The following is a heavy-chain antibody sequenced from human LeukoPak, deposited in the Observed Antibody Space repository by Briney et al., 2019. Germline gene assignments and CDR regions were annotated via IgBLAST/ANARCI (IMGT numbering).Heavy chain of an antibody. Sequence: SETLSLTCTVSGGSISSYYWSWIRQPPGKGLEWIGYIYYSGSTNYNPSLKSRVTISVDTSKNQFSLKLSSVTAADTAVYYCASAEYSGSYTDAFDIWGQGTMVTVSS. CDR3: ASAEYSGSYTDAFDI. D-gene: IGHD1-26*01. CDR1: GGSISSYY. CDR2: IYYSGST. V-gene: IGHV4-59*01. J-gene: IGHJ3*02.